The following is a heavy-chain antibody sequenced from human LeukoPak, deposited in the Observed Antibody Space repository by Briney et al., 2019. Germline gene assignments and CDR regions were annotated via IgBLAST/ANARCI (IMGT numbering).Heavy chain of an antibody. Sequence: GGSLRLSCAASGFSVSIKYINSVRQAPGKGLEWVSILYSSGTTYYANSVKGRFTISRDNSDNKLILQMNSLRAEDTGVYYCARGGFGPSDALDIWGQGTMVSVSS. D-gene: IGHD3-10*01. CDR2: LYSSGTT. J-gene: IGHJ3*02. CDR1: GFSVSIKY. CDR3: ARGGFGPSDALDI. V-gene: IGHV3-53*01.